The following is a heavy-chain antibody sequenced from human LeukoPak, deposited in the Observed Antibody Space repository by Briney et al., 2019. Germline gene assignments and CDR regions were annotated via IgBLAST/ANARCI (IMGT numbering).Heavy chain of an antibody. Sequence: ASVKVSCKASGYTFTSYAMHWGRQAPGQRLEWMGWINAGNGNTKYSQKFQGRVTITRDTSASTAYMELSSLRSEDTAVYYCAREEGGDYYYYGMDVWGQGTTVTVSS. D-gene: IGHD1-26*01. CDR1: GYTFTSYA. J-gene: IGHJ6*02. V-gene: IGHV1-3*01. CDR2: INAGNGNT. CDR3: AREEGGDYYYYGMDV.